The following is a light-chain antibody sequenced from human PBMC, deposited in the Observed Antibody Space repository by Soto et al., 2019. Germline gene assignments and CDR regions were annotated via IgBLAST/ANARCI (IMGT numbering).Light chain of an antibody. CDR3: AAWDGSLNADV. CDR2: TDN. Sequence: QSVLTQPPSASGTPGQRVTISCSGSSSNIGSNAVNWYQQFPGTAPKLLIYTDNQRPSAVPDRFSGSKSGTSASLAISGLQSEDEADYFCAAWDGSLNADVFGTGTKVTVL. J-gene: IGLJ1*01. V-gene: IGLV1-44*01. CDR1: SSNIGSNA.